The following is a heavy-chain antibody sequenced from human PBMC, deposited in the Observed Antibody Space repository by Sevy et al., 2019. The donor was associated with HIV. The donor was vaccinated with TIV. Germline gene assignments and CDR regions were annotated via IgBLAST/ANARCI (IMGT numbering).Heavy chain of an antibody. CDR2: ISSSGSYI. V-gene: IGHV3-21*01. CDR3: ASLSISAAGGEAYYYGMDV. Sequence: GRSLRLSCAASGFTFSSYSMNWVRQATGKGLQWVSSISSSGSYIYYADSVKGRFTSSRDNAKNSLYLQMNSLSAEDTAVYYCASLSISAAGGEAYYYGMDVWGQGTTVTVSS. D-gene: IGHD6-13*01. CDR1: GFTFSSYS. J-gene: IGHJ6*02.